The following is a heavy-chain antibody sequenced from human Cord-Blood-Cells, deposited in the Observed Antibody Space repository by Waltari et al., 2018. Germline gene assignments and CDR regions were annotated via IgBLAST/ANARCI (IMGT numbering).Heavy chain of an antibody. CDR3: AKGRVSIAAQPSH. V-gene: IGHV3-30*18. J-gene: IGHJ4*02. D-gene: IGHD6-6*01. CDR1: GFTFSTYG. CDR2: ISYDGSNK. Sequence: QVQLVESGGGVVQPGRSLRLSCEASGFTFSTYGMHWVRQAPGKGLEWVAVISYDGSNKYYADSVKGRFTISRDNSKNTLYLQMNSLRAEDTAVYYCAKGRVSIAAQPSHWGQGTLVTVSS.